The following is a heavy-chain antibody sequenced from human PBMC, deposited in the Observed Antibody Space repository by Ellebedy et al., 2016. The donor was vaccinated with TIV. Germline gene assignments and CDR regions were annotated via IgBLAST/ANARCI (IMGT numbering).Heavy chain of an antibody. D-gene: IGHD2-21*02. J-gene: IGHJ4*02. V-gene: IGHV1-46*01. CDR1: GYTFTSYY. CDR2: IDPRGGST. CDR3: ARSFSDLVVTAISV. Sequence: AASVKVSCKASGYTFTSYYMHWVRQAPGQGLEWMGIIDPRGGSTSYAPKFQDRVTMTSDTSASTLYMHLTRLTSADTAVYYCARSFSDLVVTAISVWGQGTLVTVSS.